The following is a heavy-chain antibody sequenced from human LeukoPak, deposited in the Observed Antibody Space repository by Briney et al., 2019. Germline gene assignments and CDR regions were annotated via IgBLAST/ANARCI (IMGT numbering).Heavy chain of an antibody. J-gene: IGHJ4*02. Sequence: SLRLACAASGLVFNDYAMHWVRHAAGGGREWASGSRYNSADMGYAVSVKGGFSISRDKNKNSLYLQMYSVRIEDTALYFCVKAIDYGAGYHCDQWGQGPLVTVSS. CDR2: SRYNSADM. D-gene: IGHD4-17*01. CDR3: VKAIDYGAGYHCDQ. CDR1: GLVFNDYA. V-gene: IGHV3-9*01.